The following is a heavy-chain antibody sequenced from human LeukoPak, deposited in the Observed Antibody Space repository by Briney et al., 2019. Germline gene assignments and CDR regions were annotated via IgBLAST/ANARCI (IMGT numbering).Heavy chain of an antibody. J-gene: IGHJ3*02. CDR1: GYTFTGFC. Sequence: GASVKVSCKASGYTFTGFCIHWVRQAPGQGLEWMGWLNPNSGGTNYAQNFQGRVTMTRDTSMSTAYMELSRLRSDDSAVYYCARYFYDSSGSSSDAFDIWGQGTMVTVSS. V-gene: IGHV1-2*02. D-gene: IGHD3-22*01. CDR3: ARYFYDSSGSSSDAFDI. CDR2: LNPNSGGT.